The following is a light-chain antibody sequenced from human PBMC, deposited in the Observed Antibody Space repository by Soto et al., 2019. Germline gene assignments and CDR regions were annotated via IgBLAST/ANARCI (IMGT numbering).Light chain of an antibody. J-gene: IGLJ1*01. CDR2: EVS. CDR3: NSYASSSTPYV. Sequence: QSALTQPASVSGSPGQSIIISCTGTSSDVGGYNYVSWYQQHPGKAPKLMIYEVSNRPSGVSNRFSGSKSGNTASLTISGLQAEDEADYYCNSYASSSTPYVFGTGTKLTVL. CDR1: SSDVGGYNY. V-gene: IGLV2-14*01.